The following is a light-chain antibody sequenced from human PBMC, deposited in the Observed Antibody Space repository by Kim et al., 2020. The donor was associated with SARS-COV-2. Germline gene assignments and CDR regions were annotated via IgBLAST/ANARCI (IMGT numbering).Light chain of an antibody. J-gene: IGKJ4*01. CDR2: KAS. V-gene: IGKV1-5*03. CDR1: QFINIW. Sequence: DTQLTQSPSTLSASVGDRVTMTCRASQFINIWLFWYQQKPGRAPKLLISKASTLESDVPSRFSGSGSGTEFTLTISSLQPDDFATYYCQHYNSFPLTFGGRTKLEI. CDR3: QHYNSFPLT.